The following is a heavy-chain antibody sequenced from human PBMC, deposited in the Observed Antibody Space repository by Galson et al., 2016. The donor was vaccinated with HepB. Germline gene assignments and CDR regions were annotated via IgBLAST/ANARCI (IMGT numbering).Heavy chain of an antibody. J-gene: IGHJ6*02. V-gene: IGHV3-30*18. Sequence: APGKGLEWVAVISYDGSNKYYADSVKGRFTISRDNSKNTLYLQMNSLRADDMAVYYCAKGPTSYFYGMDVWGQGTTVTVSS. CDR3: AKGPTSYFYGMDV. CDR2: ISYDGSNK.